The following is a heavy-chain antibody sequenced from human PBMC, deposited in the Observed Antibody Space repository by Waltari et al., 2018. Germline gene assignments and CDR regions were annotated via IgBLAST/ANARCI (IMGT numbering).Heavy chain of an antibody. V-gene: IGHV4-34*02. CDR1: GGSFSGYY. J-gene: IGHJ5*02. Sequence: QVQLQQWGAGLLQPSETLSLTCAVYGGSFSGYYWSWIRQPPGKGLEWIGEINQSGNTNYNPSLKSRVTMSVDTSTNQFSLKLSSVTAADTAVYYCTRGEGDSSDWYWFDPWGQGTLVTVSS. CDR3: TRGEGDSSDWYWFDP. CDR2: INQSGNT. D-gene: IGHD6-19*01.